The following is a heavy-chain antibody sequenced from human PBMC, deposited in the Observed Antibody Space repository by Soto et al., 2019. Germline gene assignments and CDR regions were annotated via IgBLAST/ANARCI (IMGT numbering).Heavy chain of an antibody. V-gene: IGHV1-3*01. CDR2: RIPGSGAT. J-gene: IGHJ4*02. D-gene: IGHD2-8*02. CDR1: GYTFSSYG. Sequence: ASVKVSCKASGYTFSSYGIHWVRQGPGERVEWMGGRIPGSGATKYAEKFQGRVTITADKSTSTVYMDLSSLRSEDTAVYYCARWGGLSCSGAVCFKKPFDYWGQATLVTVSS. CDR3: ARWGGLSCSGAVCFKKPFDY.